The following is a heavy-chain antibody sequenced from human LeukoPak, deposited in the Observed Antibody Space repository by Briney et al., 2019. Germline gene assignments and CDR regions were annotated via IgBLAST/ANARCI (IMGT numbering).Heavy chain of an antibody. CDR2: SGST. Sequence: PSETLSLTCTVSGYSISSGYYWGWIRQPPGKGLEWIGSGSTYYNPSLKSRVTISVDTSKNQFSLKLTSVTAADTAVYYCAREGYYDFWSGYPGGFDYWGQGTLVTVSS. D-gene: IGHD3-3*01. CDR1: GYSISSGYY. V-gene: IGHV4-38-2*02. CDR3: AREGYYDFWSGYPGGFDY. J-gene: IGHJ4*02.